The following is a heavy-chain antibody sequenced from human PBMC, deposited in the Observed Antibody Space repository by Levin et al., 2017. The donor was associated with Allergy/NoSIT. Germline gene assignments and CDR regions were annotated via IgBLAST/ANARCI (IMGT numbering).Heavy chain of an antibody. D-gene: IGHD6-13*01. Sequence: KISCKASGGTFSSYAISWVRQAPGQGLEWMGGIIPIFGTANYAQKFQGRVTITADESTSTAYMELSSLRSEDTAVYYCARGSSWYSYYFDYWGQGTLVTVSS. CDR2: IIPIFGTA. CDR3: ARGSSWYSYYFDY. V-gene: IGHV1-69*01. J-gene: IGHJ4*02. CDR1: GGTFSSYA.